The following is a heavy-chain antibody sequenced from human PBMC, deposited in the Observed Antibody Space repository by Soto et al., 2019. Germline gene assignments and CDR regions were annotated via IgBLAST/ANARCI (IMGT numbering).Heavy chain of an antibody. CDR2: IYSSGST. Sequence: QVHLQESGPGLVKPSETLSLTCTVSGGAINSYYWTWIRQPAGKGLEWNGRIYSSGSTKYNPSLQSRVTMSLDTSKNQFSLRLTSVTAADTAVYYCARGQRFSDWFDPWGQGTLVTVS. V-gene: IGHV4-4*07. J-gene: IGHJ5*02. CDR1: GGAINSYY. CDR3: ARGQRFSDWFDP. D-gene: IGHD3-3*01.